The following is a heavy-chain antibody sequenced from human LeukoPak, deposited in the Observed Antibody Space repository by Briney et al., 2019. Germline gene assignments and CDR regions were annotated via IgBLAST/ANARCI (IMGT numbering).Heavy chain of an antibody. D-gene: IGHD4-17*01. CDR1: GFTFSNAW. CDR3: TTVGDYGDVDY. CDR2: IKSKIDGGTT. Sequence: GGSLRLSCAASGFTFSNAWMSWVRQAPGKGLEWVGRIKSKIDGGTTDYAAPVKGRFTISRDDSKNTLYLQMNSLKPEDTAVYYCTTVGDYGDVDYWGHGTLVTASS. J-gene: IGHJ4*01. V-gene: IGHV3-15*01.